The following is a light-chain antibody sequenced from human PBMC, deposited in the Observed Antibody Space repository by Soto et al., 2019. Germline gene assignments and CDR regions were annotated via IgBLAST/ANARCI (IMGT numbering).Light chain of an antibody. CDR3: QQYYSTQYT. Sequence: DIVMTQSPDSLAVSLGERATINCKSSQSVLYSSNNKNYLAWYQQKPGQPPKLLIYWASTRESGVPDRFSGSGSGTDFTLTISSLQAEDVAVYYCQQYYSTQYTFGQGTKLELK. CDR1: QSVLYSSNNKNY. CDR2: WAS. V-gene: IGKV4-1*01. J-gene: IGKJ2*01.